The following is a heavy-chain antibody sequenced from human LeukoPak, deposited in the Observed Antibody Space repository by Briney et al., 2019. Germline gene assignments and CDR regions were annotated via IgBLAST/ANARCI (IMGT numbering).Heavy chain of an antibody. CDR1: GGTFSSYA. J-gene: IGHJ4*02. D-gene: IGHD3-10*01. CDR3: ARAVSYYGSGFVPAGSYYFDY. V-gene: IGHV1-69*13. CDR2: IIPIFGTA. Sequence: ASVKFSCQASGGTFSSYAISWVRPAPGQGLEWMGGIIPIFGTANYAQKFQGRVTITADESTSTAYMELSSLRSEDTAVYYCARAVSYYGSGFVPAGSYYFDYWGQGTLVTVSS.